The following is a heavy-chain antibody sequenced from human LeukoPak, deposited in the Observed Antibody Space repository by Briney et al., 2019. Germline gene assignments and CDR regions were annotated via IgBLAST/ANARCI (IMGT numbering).Heavy chain of an antibody. D-gene: IGHD3-22*01. V-gene: IGHV3-23*01. CDR3: AKVTFTYYYDSSGSHLPSVGDY. Sequence: GGSLRLSCAASGFTFSDYSMNWVRQAPGKGLEWVSAISGSGGSTYYADSVKGRFTISRDNSKNTLYLQMNSLRAEDTALYYCAKVTFTYYYDSSGSHLPSVGDYWGQGTLVTVSS. CDR2: ISGSGGST. J-gene: IGHJ4*02. CDR1: GFTFSDYS.